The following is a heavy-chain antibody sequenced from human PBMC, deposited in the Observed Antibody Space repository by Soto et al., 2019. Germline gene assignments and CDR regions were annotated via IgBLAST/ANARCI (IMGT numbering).Heavy chain of an antibody. J-gene: IGHJ5*02. CDR2: IIPIFGTA. CDR1: GGTFSSYA. V-gene: IGHV1-69*01. CDR3: ARTFFTGQGSGSSSFFWFDP. Sequence: QVQLVQSGAEVKKPGSSVKVSCKASGGTFSSYAISWVRQAPGQGLEWMGGIIPIFGTANYAQKFQGRVTITADESTSTAYMELSSLRSEDTAVYSCARTFFTGQGSGSSSFFWFDPWGQGTLVTVSS. D-gene: IGHD6-13*01.